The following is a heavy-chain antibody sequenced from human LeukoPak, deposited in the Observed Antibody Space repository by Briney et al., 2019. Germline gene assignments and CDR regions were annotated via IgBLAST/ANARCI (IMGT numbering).Heavy chain of an antibody. CDR1: GGSISSYY. CDR3: ARDGGLVVVTATPFDY. J-gene: IGHJ4*02. D-gene: IGHD2-21*02. Sequence: PSETLSLTCTVSGGSISSYYWSWIRQPPGKGLEWIGYIYYSGSTNYNPSLKSRVTISVDTSKNQFSLKLSSVTAADTAVYYCARDGGLVVVTATPFDYWGQGTLVTVSS. CDR2: IYYSGST. V-gene: IGHV4-59*12.